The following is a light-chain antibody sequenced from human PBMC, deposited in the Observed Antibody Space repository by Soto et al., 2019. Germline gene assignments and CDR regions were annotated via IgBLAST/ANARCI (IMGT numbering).Light chain of an antibody. CDR1: QSVSSSY. J-gene: IGKJ2*01. CDR2: GAS. CDR3: QQYGSSPYT. Sequence: EIVLTQSPGTLSLSPGERATLSCRASQSVSSSYLAWYQQKPGQSPRLLIYGASSRATGIPYRFSGSGSGKDFTLTISRLEPEDFAVYYCQQYGSSPYTFGQGTKLEIK. V-gene: IGKV3-20*01.